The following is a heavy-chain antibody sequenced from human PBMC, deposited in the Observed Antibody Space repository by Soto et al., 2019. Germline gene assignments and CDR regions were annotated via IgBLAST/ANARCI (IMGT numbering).Heavy chain of an antibody. D-gene: IGHD7-27*01. J-gene: IGHJ4*02. CDR1: GFTFSNSW. CDR2: INPVESEK. CDR3: ARDPAWGSLDY. Sequence: EVQLVESGGGLVQPGGSLRLSCAASGFTFSNSWMSWVRQAPGKGLEGVADINPVESEKYYVDSVKGRFTVSRDNAKNSLYLQMNSLRVEDTALYYCARDPAWGSLDYWGLGTLVTVSS. V-gene: IGHV3-7*01.